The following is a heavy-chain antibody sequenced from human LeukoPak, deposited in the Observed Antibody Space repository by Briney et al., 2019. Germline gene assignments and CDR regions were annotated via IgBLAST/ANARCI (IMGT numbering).Heavy chain of an antibody. J-gene: IGHJ3*02. CDR2: IYYSGST. D-gene: IGHD3-22*01. CDR3: ARGGYYDKEAFDI. CDR1: GGSVSSDSYC. Sequence: SETLSLTCTVSGGSVSSDSYCWSWIRQPPGKGLEWIGNIYYSGSTNYNPSLKSRVTISVDTSKNQFSLKLSSVTAADTAVYYCARGGYYDKEAFDIWGEGTMVTVSS. V-gene: IGHV4-61*01.